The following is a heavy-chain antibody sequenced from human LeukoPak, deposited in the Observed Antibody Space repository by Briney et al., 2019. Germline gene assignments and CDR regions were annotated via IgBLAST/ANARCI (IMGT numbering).Heavy chain of an antibody. CDR1: GGSLRSYY. V-gene: IGHV4-59*08. Sequence: SETLSLTCTVSGGSLRSYYWSWIWQSPGKGLEWIGCIYYSGSTTYNPSLKSRVTMSVDTSKNQFSVMLTSVTAADTAVYYCARGLGLNYFDYWGQGTLVTVSS. CDR2: IYYSGST. D-gene: IGHD7-27*01. J-gene: IGHJ4*02. CDR3: ARGLGLNYFDY.